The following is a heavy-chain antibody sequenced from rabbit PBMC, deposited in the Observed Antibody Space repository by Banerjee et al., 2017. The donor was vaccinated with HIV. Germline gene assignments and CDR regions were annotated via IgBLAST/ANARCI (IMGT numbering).Heavy chain of an antibody. V-gene: IGHV1S45*01. CDR3: ARDGVDYDNWYFNL. D-gene: IGHD2-1*01. CDR1: GFSLSSSYW. Sequence: QEQLEESGGDLVKPEGSLTLTCTASGFSLSSSYWICWVRQAPGKGLEWIACIYAGGSGSTYYASWAKGRFTISKTSSTTVTLQMTSLTAADTATYFCARDGVDYDNWYFNLWGPGTLVTVS. J-gene: IGHJ4*01. CDR2: IYAGGSGST.